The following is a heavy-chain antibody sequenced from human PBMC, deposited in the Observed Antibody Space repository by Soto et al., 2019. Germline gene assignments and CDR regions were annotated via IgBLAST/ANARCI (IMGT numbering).Heavy chain of an antibody. V-gene: IGHV1-18*01. D-gene: IGHD3-22*01. J-gene: IGHJ6*02. Sequence: GASVKVSCKASGYTFTSYGISWVRQAPGQGLEWMGWISAYNGNTNYAQKLQGRVTMTTDTSTSTAYMELRSLRSDDTAVYYCARGRSGYGYYYYGMDVWGQGTTVTVSS. CDR3: ARGRSGYGYYYYGMDV. CDR1: GYTFTSYG. CDR2: ISAYNGNT.